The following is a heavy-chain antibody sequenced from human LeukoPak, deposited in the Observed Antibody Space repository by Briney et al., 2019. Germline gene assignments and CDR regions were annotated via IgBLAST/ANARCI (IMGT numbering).Heavy chain of an antibody. CDR2: TYTDGSK. J-gene: IGHJ4*02. CDR3: ARARVNVAAGIDY. D-gene: IGHD6-13*01. CDR1: GFTVSTSY. V-gene: IGHV3-66*01. Sequence: GGSLRLSCAASGFTVSTSYMTWVRQAPGKGLEWVSVTYTDGSKNYAYSVQGRFTLSRDNTKNTLYLQMNSLRAEDTAVYYCARARVNVAAGIDYWGQGTLVTVSS.